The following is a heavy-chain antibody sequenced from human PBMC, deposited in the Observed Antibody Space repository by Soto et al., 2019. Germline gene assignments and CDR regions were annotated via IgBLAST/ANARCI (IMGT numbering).Heavy chain of an antibody. CDR1: GFTFSNYW. CDR3: ARGDCVGDTCYSLAGSFFYYMDV. J-gene: IGHJ6*03. V-gene: IGHV3-74*02. Sequence: EVQLVESGGGLVQPGGSLRLSCAASGFTFSNYWMYWVRQAPGKGLEWVSRINSDGSVSSHADSVRGRLTISRDNVKNTLYLHMNSLRAEDMAVYFCARGDCVGDTCYSLAGSFFYYMDVWGKGTTVTVFS. CDR2: INSDGSVS. D-gene: IGHD2-15*01.